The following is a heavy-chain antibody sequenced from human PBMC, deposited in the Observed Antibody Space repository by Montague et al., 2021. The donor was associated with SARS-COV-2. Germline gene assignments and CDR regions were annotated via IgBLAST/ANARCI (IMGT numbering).Heavy chain of an antibody. Sequence: SETLSLTCSVSGGSISSSSYYWGWIRQSPGKGLEGIGSVFYSGTAYYNPSLKSRVTITADTSVRQFSLKLNSVTAADTAVYYCARQPQYYDLLLGYYPRFDHWGQGTQVTVSA. CDR2: VFYSGTA. CDR3: ARQPQYYDLLLGYYPRFDH. D-gene: IGHD3-9*01. V-gene: IGHV4-39*01. J-gene: IGHJ4*02. CDR1: GGSISSSSYY.